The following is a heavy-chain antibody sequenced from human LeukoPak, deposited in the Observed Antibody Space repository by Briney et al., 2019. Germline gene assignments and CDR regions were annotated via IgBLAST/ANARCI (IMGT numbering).Heavy chain of an antibody. Sequence: SDTLSLTCTVSGDAVSSDSYTWTWIRRPPGKGLEWIGHTYDNRISNYNPSLKSRVIISADTSKNQFSLKLRFVTAADTAVYYCARDKDIYYGSGRFDPWGQGTLVTVSS. CDR2: TYDNRIS. D-gene: IGHD3-10*01. J-gene: IGHJ5*02. CDR1: GDAVSSDSYT. CDR3: ARDKDIYYGSGRFDP. V-gene: IGHV4-61*01.